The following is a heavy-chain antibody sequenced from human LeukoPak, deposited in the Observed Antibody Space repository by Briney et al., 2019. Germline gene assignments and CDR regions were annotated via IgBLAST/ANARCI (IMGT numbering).Heavy chain of an antibody. CDR2: IKSKTDGGTT. CDR1: GFTFSNAW. V-gene: IGHV3-15*07. D-gene: IGHD3-22*01. J-gene: IGHJ4*02. CDR3: STTYYYDSSEGY. Sequence: PGGSLRLSCAASGFTFSNAWMNWVRQAPGKGLEWVGRIKSKTDGGTTDYATPVKGRFTISRDDSKNTLYLQMNSLKTEDTAVYYCSTTYYYDSSEGYWGQGTLVTVSS.